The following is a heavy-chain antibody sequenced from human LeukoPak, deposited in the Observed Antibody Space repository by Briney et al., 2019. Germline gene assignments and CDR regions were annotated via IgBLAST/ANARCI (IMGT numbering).Heavy chain of an antibody. CDR3: ADVPRSTVSY. CDR2: LNEDGSVK. D-gene: IGHD2-15*01. V-gene: IGHV3-7*01. J-gene: IGHJ4*02. Sequence: GGSLRLSCAASEFSFSTNWMHWVRLTPGKGLEWVAELNEDGSVKYYVDSVKGRFTISRDNARSLLFLQMYNLRSEDTGVYFCADVPRSTVSYWGRGTLVTVSS. CDR1: EFSFSTNW.